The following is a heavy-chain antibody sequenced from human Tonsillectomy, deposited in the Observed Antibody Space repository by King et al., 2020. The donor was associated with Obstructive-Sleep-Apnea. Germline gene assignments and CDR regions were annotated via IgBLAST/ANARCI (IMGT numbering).Heavy chain of an antibody. D-gene: IGHD3-10*01. J-gene: IGHJ4*02. V-gene: IGHV4-39*07. Sequence: LQLQESGPGLVKPSETLSLTCTVSVGSISSSGYYWGWIRQPPGKGLEWIGSISYSGSTYYNPSLPSRVTISVDTSKNQFSLKLTSVTAADTAVYFCAREGYYYASGSPRYFDFWGQGTLVTVSS. CDR1: VGSISSSGYY. CDR2: ISYSGST. CDR3: AREGYYYASGSPRYFDF.